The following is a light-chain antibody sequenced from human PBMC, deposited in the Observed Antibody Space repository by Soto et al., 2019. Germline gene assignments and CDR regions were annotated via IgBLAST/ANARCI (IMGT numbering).Light chain of an antibody. V-gene: IGKV1-39*01. CDR2: AAS. J-gene: IGKJ1*01. CDR3: QQSYSTPPT. CDR1: QSISSY. Sequence: IQMTQSPSALSASGGDRVIITGGASQSISSYLNWYQQKPGKAPKLLIYAASSLQSGVPSRFSGSGSGTDFTLTISSLQPEDFATYYCQQSYSTPPTFGQGTKVDIK.